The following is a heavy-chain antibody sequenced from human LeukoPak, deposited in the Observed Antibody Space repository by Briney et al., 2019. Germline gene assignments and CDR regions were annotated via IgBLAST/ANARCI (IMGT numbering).Heavy chain of an antibody. J-gene: IGHJ4*02. CDR2: INPRGGSA. V-gene: IGHV1-46*01. CDR1: GYTFTSFF. CDR3: ARDYHGSGSLTTFDS. D-gene: IGHD3-10*01. Sequence: ASVTVSFTASGYTFTSFFMHWVRQAPGQGLEWMGIINPRGGSATSAQRFQGRLTVTRDTSTSTVYMELSSLTSEDTAVYYCARDYHGSGSLTTFDSWGQGTLVTVSS.